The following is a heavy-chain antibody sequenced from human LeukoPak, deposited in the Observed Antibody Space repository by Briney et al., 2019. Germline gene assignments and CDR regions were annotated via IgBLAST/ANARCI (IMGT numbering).Heavy chain of an antibody. D-gene: IGHD1-1*01. V-gene: IGHV3-7*01. CDR3: AGLKWQLERPTFDY. CDR1: GFTFSGYW. Sequence: GGSLRLSCAASGFTFSGYWMSWVRQAPEKGLEWVANIKRDGSEKYYVDSVKGRFTISRDNTENSLYLQMNSLRVEDTAVYYCAGLKWQLERPTFDYWGQGTLVTVSS. CDR2: IKRDGSEK. J-gene: IGHJ4*02.